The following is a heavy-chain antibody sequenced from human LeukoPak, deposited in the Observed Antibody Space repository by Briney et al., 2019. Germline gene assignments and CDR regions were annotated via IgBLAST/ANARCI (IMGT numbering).Heavy chain of an antibody. CDR3: TRDRYGDYGGY. J-gene: IGHJ4*02. Sequence: GGSLRLSCTASGFTFSDYAMSWFRQAPGKGLEWVGFIRSKAYGGTTEYAASVKGRFTISRDDSKSIAYLQMNSLKTEDTAVYYCTRDRYGDYGGYWGQGTLVTVSS. D-gene: IGHD4-17*01. V-gene: IGHV3-49*03. CDR2: IRSKAYGGTT. CDR1: GFTFSDYA.